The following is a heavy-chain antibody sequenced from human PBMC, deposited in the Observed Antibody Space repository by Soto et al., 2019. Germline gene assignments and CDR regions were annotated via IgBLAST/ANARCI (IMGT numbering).Heavy chain of an antibody. CDR3: ARGPKVWRWLPYDAFEI. V-gene: IGHV1-8*01. Sequence: QVQLVQSGAEVKKPGASVKVSCKASGYTFTSYDINWVRQATGQGLEWMGWMNPNSGNTGYAQKFQGRVTMTRNTTISTAYMEVSSLRSEDTAVYYCARGPKVWRWLPYDAFEIWGQGTMVTVSS. D-gene: IGHD5-12*01. CDR1: GYTFTSYD. CDR2: MNPNSGNT. J-gene: IGHJ3*02.